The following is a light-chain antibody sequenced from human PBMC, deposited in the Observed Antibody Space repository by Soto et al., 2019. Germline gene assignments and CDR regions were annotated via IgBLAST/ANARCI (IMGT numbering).Light chain of an antibody. J-gene: IGKJ4*01. CDR3: QQHINWPLT. CDR1: HSVSSN. Sequence: EIVMTQSPATLSVSPGERATLSCRASHSVSSNLAWYQQKPGQAPRLLIYEASNRATGIPARFSGSGSGADFTLTISSLEPEDFALYYCQQHINWPLTFGGGTKVDIK. CDR2: EAS. V-gene: IGKV3-11*01.